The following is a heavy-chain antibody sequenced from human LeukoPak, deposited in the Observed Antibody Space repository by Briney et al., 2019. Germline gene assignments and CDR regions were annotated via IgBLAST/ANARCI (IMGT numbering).Heavy chain of an antibody. CDR3: ARGSKVGGIAAAGKDY. CDR2: IIPIFGTA. D-gene: IGHD6-13*01. CDR1: GGTFSSYA. V-gene: IGHV1-69*13. J-gene: IGHJ4*02. Sequence: ASVKVSCKASGGTFSSYAISWVRQAPGQGLERMGGIIPIFGTANYAQKFQGRVTITADESTSTAYMELSSLRSEDTAVYYCARGSKVGGIAAAGKDYWGQGTLVTVSS.